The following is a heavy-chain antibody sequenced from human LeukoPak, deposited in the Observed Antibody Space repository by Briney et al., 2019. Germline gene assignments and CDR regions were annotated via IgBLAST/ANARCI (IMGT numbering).Heavy chain of an antibody. J-gene: IGHJ4*02. Sequence: NSSETLSLTCTVSGGSISSYYWSWIRQPPGKGLEWIGYIYYSGSTNYNPSLKSRVTISVDTSKNQFSLKLSSVTPADTAVYYCARHYGYVDYWGQGTLVTVSS. V-gene: IGHV4-59*08. CDR1: GGSISSYY. CDR2: IYYSGST. D-gene: IGHD3-16*01. CDR3: ARHYGYVDY.